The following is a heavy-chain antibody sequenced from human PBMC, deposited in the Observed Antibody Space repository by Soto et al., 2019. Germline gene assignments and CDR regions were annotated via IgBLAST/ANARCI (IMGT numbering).Heavy chain of an antibody. J-gene: IGHJ6*02. CDR3: AREKSSAVYYYYYGMEV. CDR2: MNPNSGNT. CDR1: GYTFTSYD. V-gene: IGHV1-8*01. Sequence: ASVKVSCKASGYTFTSYDINWVRQATGQGLEWMGWMNPNSGNTGYAQKFQGRVTMTRNTSISTAYMELSSLRSEDTAVYYCAREKSSAVYYYYYGMEVWGQGTTVTVSS. D-gene: IGHD6-6*01.